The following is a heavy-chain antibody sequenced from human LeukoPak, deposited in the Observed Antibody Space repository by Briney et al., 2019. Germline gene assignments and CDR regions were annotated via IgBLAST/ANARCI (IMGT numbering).Heavy chain of an antibody. Sequence: ASVKVSCKASGDTFNSYGINWVRQAPGQGLEWMGWISAYNGKTNYAQKFQGRVTMTTDTSTSTAYMELRSLRSDDTAMYYCARLGTYSSSWLPPDYWGQGTLVTVSS. D-gene: IGHD6-13*01. J-gene: IGHJ4*02. V-gene: IGHV1-18*01. CDR1: GDTFNSYG. CDR3: ARLGTYSSSWLPPDY. CDR2: ISAYNGKT.